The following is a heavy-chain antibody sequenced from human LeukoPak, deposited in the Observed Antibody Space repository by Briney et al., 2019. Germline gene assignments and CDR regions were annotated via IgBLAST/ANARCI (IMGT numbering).Heavy chain of an antibody. CDR1: GYTFTSYD. CDR3: ARRISHYYYYYMDV. CDR2: MNPNSGNT. D-gene: IGHD2/OR15-2a*01. J-gene: IGHJ6*03. Sequence: ASVKDSCKASGYTFTSYDINWVRQATGQGLEWMGWMNPNSGNTGYAQKFQGRVTMTRNTSISTAYMELSSLRSEDTAVYYCARRISHYYYYYMDVWGKGTTVSVSS. V-gene: IGHV1-8*01.